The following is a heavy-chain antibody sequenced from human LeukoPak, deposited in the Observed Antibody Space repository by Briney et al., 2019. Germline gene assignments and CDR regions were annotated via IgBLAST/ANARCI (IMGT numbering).Heavy chain of an antibody. CDR2: TNHSGST. CDR3: ARGRYCSSTSCAFDY. CDR1: GGSFSGYY. D-gene: IGHD2-2*01. J-gene: IGHJ4*02. V-gene: IGHV4-34*01. Sequence: PSETLSLTCAVYGGSFSGYYWSWIRQPPGKGREWIGETNHSGSTNYNPSLKSRVTISVDTSKNQFSLKLSSVTAADTAVYYCARGRYCSSTSCAFDYWGQGTLVTVSS.